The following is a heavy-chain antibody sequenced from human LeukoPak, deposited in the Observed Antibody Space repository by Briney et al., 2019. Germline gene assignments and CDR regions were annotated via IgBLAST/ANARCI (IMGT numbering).Heavy chain of an antibody. CDR3: SRGISGYGMDV. CDR1: GFTFSGSG. J-gene: IGHJ6*02. Sequence: GGSLRRSCAASGFTFSGSGMHWVRQASGKGLEWIGRIRTKVNSYATAYAASVKGRFTISRDDSKNTAYLQMDSLKTEDTAVYYCSRGISGYGMDVWGQGTTVTVSS. V-gene: IGHV3-73*01. D-gene: IGHD6-13*01. CDR2: IRTKVNSYAT.